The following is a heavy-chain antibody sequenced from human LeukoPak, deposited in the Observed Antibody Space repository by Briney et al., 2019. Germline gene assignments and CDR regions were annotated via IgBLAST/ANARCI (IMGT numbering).Heavy chain of an antibody. Sequence: SETLSLTCGVSGGSVTSTNWWTWVRQPPGKGLEWIGEVHLDGRTNYNPSLKSRLTMSVDLSENHISLKLTSVTAADTAVYYCAREDGFYRPLDYSGQGTLVTVSS. D-gene: IGHD3-3*01. J-gene: IGHJ4*02. V-gene: IGHV4-4*02. CDR3: AREDGFYRPLDY. CDR1: GGSVTSTNW. CDR2: VHLDGRT.